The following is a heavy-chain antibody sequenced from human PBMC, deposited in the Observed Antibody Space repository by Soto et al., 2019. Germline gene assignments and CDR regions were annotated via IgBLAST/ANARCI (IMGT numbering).Heavy chain of an antibody. D-gene: IGHD3-3*01. CDR3: ARQYYDFWSGENYFDY. CDR2: IYYSGST. V-gene: IGHV4-39*01. J-gene: IGHJ4*02. Sequence: SETLSLSSTVSGGNISSSSYYWGLIRKPPGKGLEWIGSIYYSGSTYYNPSLKSRVTISVDTSKNQFSLKLSSVTAADTAVYYCARQYYDFWSGENYFDYWGQGTLVTVSS. CDR1: GGNISSSSYY.